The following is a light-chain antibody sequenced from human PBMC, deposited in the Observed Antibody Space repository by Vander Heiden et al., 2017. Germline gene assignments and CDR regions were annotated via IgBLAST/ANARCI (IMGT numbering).Light chain of an antibody. CDR1: QSVGSSY. CDR3: QQYGNSLLT. CDR2: GAS. V-gene: IGKV3-20*01. J-gene: IGKJ4*01. Sequence: EIELTQSPGTLSLSPGEGATLSCRASQSVGSSYLAWYRQKPGQAPRLLIYGASSRASGIPDRFSGSGSGTDFTLTISRLEPEDFAVYYCQQYGNSLLTFGGGTKVEIK.